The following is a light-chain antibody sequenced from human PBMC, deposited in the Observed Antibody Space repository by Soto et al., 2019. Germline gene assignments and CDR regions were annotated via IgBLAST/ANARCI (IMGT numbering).Light chain of an antibody. CDR2: KAS. CDR3: QQHKSYPRT. V-gene: IGKV1-5*03. CDR1: QSISSA. Sequence: DIQMTQSPSTLSASVGDRVTITCRASQSISSALVWYQQKPGKAPNLLIYKASSLESGVPLRFSGSGSGTEFTLTISSLQPEDFATYYCQQHKSYPRTFGQGTKVELK. J-gene: IGKJ1*01.